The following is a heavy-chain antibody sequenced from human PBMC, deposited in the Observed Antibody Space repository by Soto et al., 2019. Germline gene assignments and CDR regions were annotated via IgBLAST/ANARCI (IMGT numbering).Heavy chain of an antibody. J-gene: IGHJ6*02. CDR2: IIPISDTT. D-gene: IGHD2-2*01. CDR3: AKSQVSSTSCEIYYYYYYGMDV. CDR1: GGTFSSYA. V-gene: IGHV1-69*01. Sequence: QVQLVQSGAEVKKPGSSVKVSCKASGGTFSSYAISWVRQAPGQGLEWMGGIIPISDTTNYAQKFQGRVTITADESTSTAYMELSSLRSEDTAVYYCAKSQVSSTSCEIYYYYYYGMDVWGQGTTVTVSS.